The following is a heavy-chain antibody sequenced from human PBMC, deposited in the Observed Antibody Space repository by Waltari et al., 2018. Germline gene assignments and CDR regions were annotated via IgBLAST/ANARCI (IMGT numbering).Heavy chain of an antibody. CDR2: MIPDSGGT. Sequence: QVQLVQSGAEVKKPGAPEKVSCKASGYTSTAYPITRVRKAPGQGLEWMGWMIPDSGGTNSAQKFQGRVTMTRDTSSNTAYMELSRLTSDDTAVYYCTRDQISPLSDEKSPDYWGQGTLVTVSS. J-gene: IGHJ4*02. V-gene: IGHV1-2*02. CDR3: TRDQISPLSDEKSPDY. CDR1: GYTSTAYP.